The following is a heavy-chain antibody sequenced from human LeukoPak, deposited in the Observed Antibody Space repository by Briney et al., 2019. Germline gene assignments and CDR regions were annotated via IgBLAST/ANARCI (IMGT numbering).Heavy chain of an antibody. CDR3: VRDYYESSGSTYYFDY. CDR2: TRNKHNSYTT. J-gene: IGHJ4*02. D-gene: IGHD3-22*01. V-gene: IGHV3-72*01. CDR1: GFTFSDLY. Sequence: AGSLRLSCAASGFTFSDLYIDWVRQAPGQGLEWVGRTRNKHNSYTTEYAASVKGRFTISRDDSKNSLYLQMNSLKTEDTAVYYCVRDYYESSGSTYYFDYWGQGTLVTVSS.